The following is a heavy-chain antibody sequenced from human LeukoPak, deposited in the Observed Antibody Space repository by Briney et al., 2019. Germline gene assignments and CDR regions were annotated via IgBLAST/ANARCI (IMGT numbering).Heavy chain of an antibody. CDR2: IRYDGSNK. CDR1: GFTFSSYG. J-gene: IGHJ4*02. V-gene: IGHV3-30*02. Sequence: GGSLRLSCAASGFTFSSYGMHWVRQAPGKGLEWVAFIRYDGSNKYYADSVKGRFTISRDNSKNTPYLQMNSLRAEDTAVYYCANDPYLGVVVPGGIDYWGQGTLVTVSS. CDR3: ANDPYLGVVVPGGIDY. D-gene: IGHD2-2*01.